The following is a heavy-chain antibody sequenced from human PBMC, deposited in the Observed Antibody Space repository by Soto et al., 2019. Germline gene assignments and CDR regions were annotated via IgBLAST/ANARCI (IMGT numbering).Heavy chain of an antibody. D-gene: IGHD5-18*01. V-gene: IGHV5-51*01. CDR2: IYPGDSDT. Sequence: GESLKISCKGSGYSFTSYWIGWVRQMPGKGLEWMGIIYPGDSDTRYSPSFQGQVTISADKSISTAYLQWSSLKASDTAMYYSERRDTYYYYGMDVWGQGTSVTVSS. CDR3: ERRDTYYYYGMDV. J-gene: IGHJ6*02. CDR1: GYSFTSYW.